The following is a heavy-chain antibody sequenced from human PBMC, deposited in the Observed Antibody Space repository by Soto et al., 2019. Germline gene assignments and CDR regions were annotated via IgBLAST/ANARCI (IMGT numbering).Heavy chain of an antibody. D-gene: IGHD4-17*01. CDR2: INHSGST. Sequence: SETLSLTCAVYGGSFSGYYWTWIRQPPGTGLEWIGEINHSGSTNYNPSLKSRVTISVDTSKNQFSLKLTSVTAADTAVYYCAKDSVNTDYGDYGVNDYWGQGTLVTVSS. CDR3: AKDSVNTDYGDYGVNDY. CDR1: GGSFSGYY. V-gene: IGHV4-34*01. J-gene: IGHJ4*02.